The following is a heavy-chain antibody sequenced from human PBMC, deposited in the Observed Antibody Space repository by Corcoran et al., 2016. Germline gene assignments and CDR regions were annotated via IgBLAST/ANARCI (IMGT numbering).Heavy chain of an antibody. V-gene: IGHV3-33*01. CDR1: GFTFNIHG. CDR3: ARDSPLPGYRGHYYDALDV. D-gene: IGHD5-12*01. CDR2: IWYDGSNR. J-gene: IGHJ3*01. Sequence: QVQLVDSGGGMVQPGRSLRLSCAASGFTFNIHGIHWVRQAPVKGLEWVAIIWYDGSNRYYADSVKGRFTISRDDSQNTVYLQMNSMREEDTAVDYCARDSPLPGYRGHYYDALDVWGQGKKVTGSS.